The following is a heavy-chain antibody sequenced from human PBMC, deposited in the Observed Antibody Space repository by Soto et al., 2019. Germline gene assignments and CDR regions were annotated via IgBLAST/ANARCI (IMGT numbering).Heavy chain of an antibody. Sequence: GGSLRLSCVASGFIFSDYAMTWVRQAPGKGLQWVATISASGGNIEYADSLKGRFTISRDNSKNSVYLQLSGLTADDTAVPYCAQVEGGLGYFDLWGRGTLVTVSS. CDR3: AQVEGGLGYFDL. J-gene: IGHJ2*01. V-gene: IGHV3-23*01. CDR1: GFIFSDYA. CDR2: ISASGGNI. D-gene: IGHD3-16*01.